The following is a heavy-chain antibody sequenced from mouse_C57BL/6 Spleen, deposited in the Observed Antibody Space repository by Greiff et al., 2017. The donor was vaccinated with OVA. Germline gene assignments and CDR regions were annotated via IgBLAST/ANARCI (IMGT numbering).Heavy chain of an antibody. Sequence: VQLQQSGAELVRPGSSVKLSCKASGYTFTSYWMHWVKQRPIQGLEWIGNIDPSDSETHYNQKFKDKATLTVDKSSSTAYMQLSSLTSEDSAVYYCARDYGSRFAYWGQGTLVTVSA. V-gene: IGHV1-52*01. CDR2: IDPSDSET. CDR3: ARDYGSRFAY. D-gene: IGHD1-1*01. CDR1: GYTFTSYW. J-gene: IGHJ3*01.